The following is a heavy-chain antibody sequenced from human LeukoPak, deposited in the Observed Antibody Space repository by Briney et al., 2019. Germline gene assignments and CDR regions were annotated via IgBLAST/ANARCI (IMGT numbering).Heavy chain of an antibody. J-gene: IGHJ6*02. V-gene: IGHV1-24*01. CDR2: FDPEDGET. D-gene: IGHD3-10*01. CDR3: ATLPKSHVRGVQDYYYGMDV. Sequence: EASVKVSCKVSGYTLTELSMHWVRQAPGKGLEWMGGFDPEDGETIYAQKFQGRVTMTEDTSTDTAYMELSSLRPEDTAVYYCATLPKSHVRGVQDYYYGMDVWGQGTTVTVSS. CDR1: GYTLTELS.